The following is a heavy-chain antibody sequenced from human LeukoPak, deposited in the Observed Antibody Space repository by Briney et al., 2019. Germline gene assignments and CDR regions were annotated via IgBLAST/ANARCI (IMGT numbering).Heavy chain of an antibody. Sequence: PSETLSLTCTVSGGSISSYYWSWIRQPAGKGLEWIGRIYTSGSTNYNPSLKSRVTMSVDTSKNQFSLELSSVTAADTAVYYCARDRYYDSSGYYYPNWFDPWGQGTLVTVSS. D-gene: IGHD3-22*01. CDR1: GGSISSYY. J-gene: IGHJ5*02. CDR3: ARDRYYDSSGYYYPNWFDP. CDR2: IYTSGST. V-gene: IGHV4-4*07.